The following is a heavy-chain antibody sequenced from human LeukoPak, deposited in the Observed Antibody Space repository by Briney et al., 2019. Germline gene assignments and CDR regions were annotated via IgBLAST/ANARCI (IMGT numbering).Heavy chain of an antibody. CDR2: VSDNGRTQ. Sequence: QPGRSLRLSCAASGITFSNFGMHWVRQAPGKGLEWVAVVSDNGRTQYYADSVKGRFTVSRDNSKNTLYLQMNSLRAEDTAVYYCARIFLLWGQSSSLGYWGQGTLVTVSS. V-gene: IGHV3-30*03. J-gene: IGHJ4*02. CDR3: ARIFLLWGQSSSLGY. D-gene: IGHD2/OR15-2a*01. CDR1: GITFSNFG.